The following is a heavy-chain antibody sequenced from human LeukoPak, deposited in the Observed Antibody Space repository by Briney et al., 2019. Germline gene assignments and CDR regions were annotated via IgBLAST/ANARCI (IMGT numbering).Heavy chain of an antibody. CDR3: ARSTWGSRRYYYYGMDV. Sequence: GGSLRLSCAASGLTVSSNYMSWVRQAPGKGLEWVSVIYSGGSTYYADSVKGRFTISRDNSKNTLYLQMNSLRAEDTAVYYCARSTWGSRRYYYYGMDVWGQGTTVTVSS. J-gene: IGHJ6*02. V-gene: IGHV3-66*02. CDR2: IYSGGST. D-gene: IGHD7-27*01. CDR1: GLTVSSNY.